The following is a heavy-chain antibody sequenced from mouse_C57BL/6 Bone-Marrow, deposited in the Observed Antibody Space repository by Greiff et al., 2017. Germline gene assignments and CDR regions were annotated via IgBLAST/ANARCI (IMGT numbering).Heavy chain of an antibody. CDR1: GYTFTSYG. J-gene: IGHJ4*01. CDR2: SYPRSGNT. V-gene: IGHV1-81*01. CDR3: ARRAWDRYYYAMDY. Sequence: VKLQESGAELARPGASVKLSCKASGYTFTSYGISWVKQRTGQGLEWIGESYPRSGNTYYNEKFKGKATLTADKSSSTAYMELRSLTSEDSAVYFCARRAWDRYYYAMDYWGQGTSVTVSS. D-gene: IGHD3-3*01.